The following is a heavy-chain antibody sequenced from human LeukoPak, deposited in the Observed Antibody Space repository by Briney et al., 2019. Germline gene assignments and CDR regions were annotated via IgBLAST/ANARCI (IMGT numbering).Heavy chain of an antibody. Sequence: GGSLRLSCAASGFTFSSYWMSWVRQAPGKGLEWVANIKQDGSEKYYVNSVKGRFTISRDNAKNSLYLQMNSLRAEDTAVYYCARDCTPDGYYYYYGMDVWGQGTTVTDSS. CDR2: IKQDGSEK. CDR1: GFTFSSYW. V-gene: IGHV3-7*01. CDR3: ARDCTPDGYYYYYGMDV. J-gene: IGHJ6*02.